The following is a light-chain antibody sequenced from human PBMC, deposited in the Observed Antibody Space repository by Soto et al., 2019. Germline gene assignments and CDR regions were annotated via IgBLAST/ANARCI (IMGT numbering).Light chain of an antibody. V-gene: IGLV2-14*01. CDR2: EVT. J-gene: IGLJ1*01. Sequence: VLTQPASVSGSPGQTITISCTGTSSDIGGYNAVSWYQHHPGKAPKLIIYEVTHRPSGVSDRFSASKSGNTASLTISGLQAEDEADYYCNSFRVSHLYVFGTGTKVTVL. CDR1: SSDIGGYNA. CDR3: NSFRVSHLYV.